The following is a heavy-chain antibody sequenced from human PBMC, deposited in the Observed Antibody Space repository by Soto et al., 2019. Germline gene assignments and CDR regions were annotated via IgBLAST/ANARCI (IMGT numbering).Heavy chain of an antibody. V-gene: IGHV4-59*12. D-gene: IGHD3-16*02. J-gene: IGHJ6*03. Sequence: SETLSLTCTVSGGSISGYYWSWIRQPPGQGLEWIAYIYYSGSTNYNPSLKSRVTISVDTSKNQFSLKLTSVTAADTTVYYCARGKEDIWGSYRSRPYYYYYYMDVWGKGTTVTVSS. CDR1: GGSISGYY. CDR2: IYYSGST. CDR3: ARGKEDIWGSYRSRPYYYYYYMDV.